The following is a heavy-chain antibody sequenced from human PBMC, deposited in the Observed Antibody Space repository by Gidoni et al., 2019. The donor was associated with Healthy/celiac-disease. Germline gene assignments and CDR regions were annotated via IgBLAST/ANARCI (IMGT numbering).Heavy chain of an antibody. CDR3: AKATTVTTWAFDI. D-gene: IGHD4-17*01. V-gene: IGHV3-43D*03. J-gene: IGHJ3*02. Sequence: EVQLVESGGVVVQPGGSLRLSCAASGFPFDDYAMHWVRQAPGKGLEWVSIINWDGGSTYYADSVRGRFTISRDNSKNSLSLQMNSLRAEDTALYYCAKATTVTTWAFDIWGQGTMVTVSA. CDR2: INWDGGST. CDR1: GFPFDDYA.